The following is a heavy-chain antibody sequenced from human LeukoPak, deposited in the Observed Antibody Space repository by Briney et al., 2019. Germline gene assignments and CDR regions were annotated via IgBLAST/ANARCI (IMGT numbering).Heavy chain of an antibody. Sequence: SETLSLTCTVSGGSISSYYWSWIRQPPGKGLEWIGYIYYSGSMNYNPSLKSRVTISVDTSKNQVSLKLTCVTAADTAVYYCARVPKGSGYFNYWGQGTLVTVSS. CDR3: ARVPKGSGYFNY. V-gene: IGHV4-59*01. CDR1: GGSISSYY. J-gene: IGHJ4*02. CDR2: IYYSGSM. D-gene: IGHD3-10*01.